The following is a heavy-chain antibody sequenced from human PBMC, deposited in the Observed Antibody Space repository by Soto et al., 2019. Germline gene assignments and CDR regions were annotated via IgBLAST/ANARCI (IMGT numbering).Heavy chain of an antibody. CDR3: ATRQTVGSSSYYWYFDL. D-gene: IGHD6-13*01. CDR2: IDPSDSYT. V-gene: IGHV5-10-1*03. J-gene: IGHJ2*01. CDR1: GYSFTSYW. Sequence: EVQLVQSGAEVKKPGESLRISCKGSGYSFTSYWISWVRQMPGKGLEWMGRIDPSDSYTNYSPSFQGHVTISADKSISTAYLQWSSLKASDTAMYYCATRQTVGSSSYYWYFDLWGRGTLVTVSS.